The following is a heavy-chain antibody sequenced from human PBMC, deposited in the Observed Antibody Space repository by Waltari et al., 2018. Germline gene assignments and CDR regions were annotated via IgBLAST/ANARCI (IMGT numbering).Heavy chain of an antibody. D-gene: IGHD3-9*01. Sequence: EVQLVESGGGLVQPGGSLRLSCAASGFRFNNYWVHWVRQAAGKGVVWVSRSNPEGTNTAYADSVKGRCTVSRDNAKNTLYLQMTSLRAEDTAVYYCVRGGHFDWSPLDHWGPGTLVTVSS. J-gene: IGHJ4*02. V-gene: IGHV3-74*01. CDR2: SNPEGTNT. CDR3: VRGGHFDWSPLDH. CDR1: GFRFNNYW.